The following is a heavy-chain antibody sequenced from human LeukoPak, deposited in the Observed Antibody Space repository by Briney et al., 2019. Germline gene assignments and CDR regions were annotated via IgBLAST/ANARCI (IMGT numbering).Heavy chain of an antibody. CDR2: IWYDGSNK. D-gene: IGHD6-19*01. CDR3: ARDASSGGSH. CDR1: GGSFSGYY. J-gene: IGHJ4*02. V-gene: IGHV3-33*08. Sequence: LSLTCAVYGGSFSGYYWSWIRQPPGKGLEWVAVIWYDGSNKYYADSVKGRFTISRDNSKNTLYLQMNSLRAEDTAVYYCARDASSGGSHWGQGTLVTVSS.